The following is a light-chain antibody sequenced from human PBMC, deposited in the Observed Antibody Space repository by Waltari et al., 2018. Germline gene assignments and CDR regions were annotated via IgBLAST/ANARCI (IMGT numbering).Light chain of an antibody. CDR3: QHYVRLPAT. Sequence: IVLTQSPGTLSSSSGERATLSCRASQTVSRSLAWYQQKPGQAPKLLIYGASTRATGIPDRFTGSGSGTDFSLTISSLEPEDFAIYFCQHYVRLPATFGQGTKVEIK. V-gene: IGKV3-20*01. CDR2: GAS. J-gene: IGKJ1*01. CDR1: QTVSRS.